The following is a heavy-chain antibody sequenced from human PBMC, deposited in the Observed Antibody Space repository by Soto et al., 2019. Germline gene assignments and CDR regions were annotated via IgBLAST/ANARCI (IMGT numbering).Heavy chain of an antibody. CDR3: ARIDGDIAAGGYFDY. J-gene: IGHJ4*02. D-gene: IGHD6-13*01. CDR1: GFSLSTSGMC. V-gene: IGHV2-70*01. Sequence: SGPTLVNPTQTLTLTCTFSGFSLSTSGMCVSWIRQPPGKALEWLALIDWDDDKYYSTSLKTRLTISKDTSKNQVVLTMTNMDPVDTATYYCARIDGDIAAGGYFDYWGQGTLVTVPQ. CDR2: IDWDDDK.